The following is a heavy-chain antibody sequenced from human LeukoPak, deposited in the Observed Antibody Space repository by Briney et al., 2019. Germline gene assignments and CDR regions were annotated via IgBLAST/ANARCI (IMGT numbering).Heavy chain of an antibody. CDR3: ARWGGRFLEPPALFDY. CDR2: IYYSGST. J-gene: IGHJ4*02. V-gene: IGHV4-39*01. Sequence: SETLSLTCTVSGGSISSSSYYWGWIRQPPGKGLEWIGSIYYSGSTYYNPSLKSRVTISVDTSKNQLSLKLSSVTAADTAVYYCARWGGRFLEPPALFDYWGQGTLVTVSS. CDR1: GGSISSSSYY. D-gene: IGHD3-3*01.